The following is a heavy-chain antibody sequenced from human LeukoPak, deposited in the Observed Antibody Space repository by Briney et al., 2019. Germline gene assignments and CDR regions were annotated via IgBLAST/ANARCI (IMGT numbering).Heavy chain of an antibody. CDR2: IYYSGST. CDR1: GVTISSYY. D-gene: IGHD4-17*01. Sequence: SENLTLTCTASGVTISSYYLSWIRQPPGKGLEWNAYIYYSGSTNYYPSLKSRVTISVDTSKNQFSLKLSSVTAADTAVYYCARVGSGAYRFMDVWGQGTTVTVSS. V-gene: IGHV4-59*01. J-gene: IGHJ6*02. CDR3: ARVGSGAYRFMDV.